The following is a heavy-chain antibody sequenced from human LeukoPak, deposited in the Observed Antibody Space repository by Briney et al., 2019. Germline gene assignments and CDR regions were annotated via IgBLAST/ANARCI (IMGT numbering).Heavy chain of an antibody. CDR2: INPNSGGT. D-gene: IGHD3-10*01. Sequence: ASVKVSCKASGYTFTSYYIHWVRQAPGQGLEWRGWINPNSGGTNYAQKFQGRVTMTRDTSISTAYMELSRLRSDDTAIYYCARDLGYGSGSDYNRRGDYWGQGTLVTVSS. J-gene: IGHJ4*02. V-gene: IGHV1-2*02. CDR3: ARDLGYGSGSDYNRRGDY. CDR1: GYTFTSYY.